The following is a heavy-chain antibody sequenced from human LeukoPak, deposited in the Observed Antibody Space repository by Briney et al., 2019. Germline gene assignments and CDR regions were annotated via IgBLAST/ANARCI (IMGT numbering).Heavy chain of an antibody. CDR3: ARATRDCSSSSCYYWFDP. CDR1: GYTFTNYD. Sequence: GASVKVSCKASGYTFTNYDINWVRQATGQGLEWMGWMNPNSGNTGYAQKFQGRVTMTRNTSISTAYMELSSLRSEDTAVYYCARATRDCSSSSCYYWFDPWGQGTLVTVSS. CDR2: MNPNSGNT. D-gene: IGHD2-2*01. V-gene: IGHV1-8*01. J-gene: IGHJ5*02.